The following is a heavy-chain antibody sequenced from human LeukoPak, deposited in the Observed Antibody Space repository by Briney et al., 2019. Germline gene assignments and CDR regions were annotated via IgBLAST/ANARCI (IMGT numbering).Heavy chain of an antibody. CDR3: ARAMLLEDAFDI. CDR2: INWNGGST. J-gene: IGHJ3*02. V-gene: IGHV3-20*04. Sequence: PGGSLRLPCEVSGFTFDDHAINWVRQAPGKGLEWVANINWNGGSTGYGDSVKGRFTISRDNTKNSVFLQMHSLRGDDTALYYCARAMLLEDAFDIWGHGTMVIVYS. D-gene: IGHD3-10*02. CDR1: GFTFDDHA.